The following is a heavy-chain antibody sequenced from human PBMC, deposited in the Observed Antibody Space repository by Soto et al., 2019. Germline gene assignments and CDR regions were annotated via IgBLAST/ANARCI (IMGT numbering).Heavy chain of an antibody. CDR2: ISGTGGST. J-gene: IGHJ4*02. V-gene: IGHV3-23*01. D-gene: IGHD3-22*01. CDR3: ARDRFDSSGYSPIWFDY. CDR1: RFTFSSYA. Sequence: GGSLRLSCAASRFTFSSYAMSWVRQAPGKGLEWVSSISGTGGSTYYADSVKGRFTISRDNSKNTLYLQMNSLRAEDTAVYYCARDRFDSSGYSPIWFDYWGQGTLVTVSS.